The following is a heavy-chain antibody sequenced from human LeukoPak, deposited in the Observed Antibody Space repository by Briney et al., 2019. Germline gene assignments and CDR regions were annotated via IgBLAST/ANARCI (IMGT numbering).Heavy chain of an antibody. CDR1: GFTFSNAW. D-gene: IGHD2-2*01. Sequence: PGGSLRLSCAASGFTFSNAWKSWVRQAPGKGLEWVGRIKGKTNGGTTDYAAPVKGRFTISRDDSKNTLDLQMNSLKTEDTAVYYCTTRRLYCTSTTCSRSQVAYWGQGTLVTVPS. CDR3: TTRRLYCTSTTCSRSQVAY. V-gene: IGHV3-15*01. J-gene: IGHJ4*02. CDR2: IKGKTNGGTT.